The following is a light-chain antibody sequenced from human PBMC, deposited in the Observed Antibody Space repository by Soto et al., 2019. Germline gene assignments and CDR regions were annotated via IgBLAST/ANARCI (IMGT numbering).Light chain of an antibody. V-gene: IGKV3-15*01. CDR2: GAS. CDR1: QSVSSY. CDR3: QQYNDWPSIT. J-gene: IGKJ5*01. Sequence: EIVMTKSPATLSVSPGARATLSCRASQSVSSYLAWYQQKPGQAPRLLIYGASTRATGIPARFSGSGSGTEFTLTISSLQAEDFAVYYCQQYNDWPSITFGQGTRLEI.